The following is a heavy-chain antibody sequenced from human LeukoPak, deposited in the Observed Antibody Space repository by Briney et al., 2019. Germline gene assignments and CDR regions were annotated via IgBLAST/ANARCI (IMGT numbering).Heavy chain of an antibody. CDR2: ISYDGSNK. V-gene: IGHV3-30-3*01. D-gene: IGHD1-7*01. CDR3: AKGGGGITGTTSADY. Sequence: GGSLRLSCAASGFTFSSYAMHWVRQAPGKGLEWVAVISYDGSNKYYADSVKGRFTISRDNAKNSLYLQMNSLRAEDTALYYCAKGGGGITGTTSADYWGQGTLVTVSS. J-gene: IGHJ4*02. CDR1: GFTFSSYA.